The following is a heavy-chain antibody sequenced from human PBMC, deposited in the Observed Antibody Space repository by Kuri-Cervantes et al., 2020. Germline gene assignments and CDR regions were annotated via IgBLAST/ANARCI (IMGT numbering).Heavy chain of an antibody. D-gene: IGHD3-3*01. CDR1: GGSVSSGSYY. Sequence: SETLSLTCTVSGGSVSSGSYYWSWIRQPPGKGLEWIGYIYYSGSINYNPSLKSRVTISVDTSKNQFSLKLSSVTAADTAVYYCARVGYYNFWSGYHNPPTNWFDPWGQGTLVTVSS. J-gene: IGHJ5*02. CDR2: IYYSGSI. CDR3: ARVGYYNFWSGYHNPPTNWFDP. V-gene: IGHV4-61*01.